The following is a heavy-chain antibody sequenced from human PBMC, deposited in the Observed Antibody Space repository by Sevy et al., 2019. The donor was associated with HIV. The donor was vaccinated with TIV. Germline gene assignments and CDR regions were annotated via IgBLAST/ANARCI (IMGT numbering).Heavy chain of an antibody. Sequence: GGSLRLSCAASGFTFSSYAMHWVRQAPGKGLEWVSYISSSGSTIYYADSVKGRFTISRDNAKNSLYLQMNSLRAEDTAVYYCARDDCSSTSCSKGYYYGMDVWGQGTTVTVSS. V-gene: IGHV3-48*03. J-gene: IGHJ6*02. CDR2: ISSSGSTI. D-gene: IGHD2-2*01. CDR1: GFTFSSYA. CDR3: ARDDCSSTSCSKGYYYGMDV.